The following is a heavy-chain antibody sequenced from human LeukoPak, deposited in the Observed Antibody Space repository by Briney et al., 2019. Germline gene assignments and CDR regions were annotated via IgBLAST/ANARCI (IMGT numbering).Heavy chain of an antibody. Sequence: GATLRLSCAAYGVTFSRYAMSGVRQAPGKGLEWVSAISGSGGSTYYADSVKGRFTISRDNSKNTLYLQMNSLRAEDTAVYYCAYGSGSSTLDYWGQGTLVTVSS. CDR1: GVTFSRYA. CDR3: AYGSGSSTLDY. CDR2: ISGSGGST. J-gene: IGHJ4*02. V-gene: IGHV3-23*01. D-gene: IGHD3-10*01.